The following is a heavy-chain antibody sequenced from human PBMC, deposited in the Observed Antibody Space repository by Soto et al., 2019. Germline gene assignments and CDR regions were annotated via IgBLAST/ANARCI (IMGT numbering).Heavy chain of an antibody. Sequence: PSETLSLTCAVYGGSFSGYYWSWIRQPPGKGLEWIGEINHSGSTNYNPSLKSRVTISVDTSKNHFSLKLSSVTAADTAIYYCARGRARFDWLTSRFDYWAQG. J-gene: IGHJ4*02. CDR2: INHSGST. CDR1: GGSFSGYY. D-gene: IGHD3-9*01. CDR3: ARGRARFDWLTSRFDY. V-gene: IGHV4-34*01.